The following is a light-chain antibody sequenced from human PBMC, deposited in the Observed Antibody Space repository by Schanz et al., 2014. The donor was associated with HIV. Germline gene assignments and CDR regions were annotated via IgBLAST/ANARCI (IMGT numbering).Light chain of an antibody. Sequence: EIVLTQSPGTLSLSPGERATLSCRASQTVTSDFLAWYQQTPGQAPRLLIYGASTRATGIPARFSGSESGTEFTLTISSLQSEDFAVYYCQHYGTSRTFGQGTKVEI. V-gene: IGKV3-20*01. CDR3: QHYGTSRT. CDR1: QTVTSDF. CDR2: GAS. J-gene: IGKJ1*01.